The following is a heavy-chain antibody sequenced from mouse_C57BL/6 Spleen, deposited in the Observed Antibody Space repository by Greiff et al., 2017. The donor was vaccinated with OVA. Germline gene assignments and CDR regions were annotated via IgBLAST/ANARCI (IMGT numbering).Heavy chain of an antibody. CDR2: IRSKSNNYAT. V-gene: IGHV10-1*01. CDR1: GFSFNTYA. Sequence: EVKVVESGGGLVQPKGSLKLSCAASGFSFNTYAMNWVRQAPGKGLEWVARIRSKSNNYATYYADSVKDRFTISRDDSESMLYLQMNNLKTEDTAMYYCVRDGYDGYPYYAMDYWGQGTSVTVSS. CDR3: VRDGYDGYPYYAMDY. J-gene: IGHJ4*01. D-gene: IGHD2-3*01.